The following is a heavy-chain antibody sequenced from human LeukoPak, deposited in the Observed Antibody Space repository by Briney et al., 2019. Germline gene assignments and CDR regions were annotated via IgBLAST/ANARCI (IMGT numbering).Heavy chain of an antibody. J-gene: IGHJ4*02. Sequence: SETLSLTCAVYGGSFSGYYWSWIRQPPGKGLEGIGEINHSGSTNYNPSLKSRVTISVDTSKNQFSLKLSSVTAADTAVYYCARVTVPAARHLDYWGQGTLVTVSS. CDR2: INHSGST. V-gene: IGHV4-34*01. D-gene: IGHD2-2*01. CDR3: ARVTVPAARHLDY. CDR1: GGSFSGYY.